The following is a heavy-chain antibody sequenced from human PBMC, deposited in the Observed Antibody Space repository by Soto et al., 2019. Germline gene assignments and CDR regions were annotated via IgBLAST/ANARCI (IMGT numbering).Heavy chain of an antibody. CDR2: IYPGVSDT. V-gene: IGHV5-51*01. Sequence: PGEPLRVSWKGSGYSFTSFWSGWVRQMPGKGMEWMGIIYPGVSDTRYSPSFQGQVTISADKSISTAYLQWSSLKASDTAMFYFARHKRIAAAGGYYMDFWGKGTTVTVSS. D-gene: IGHD6-13*01. CDR3: ARHKRIAAAGGYYMDF. CDR1: GYSFTSFW. J-gene: IGHJ6*03.